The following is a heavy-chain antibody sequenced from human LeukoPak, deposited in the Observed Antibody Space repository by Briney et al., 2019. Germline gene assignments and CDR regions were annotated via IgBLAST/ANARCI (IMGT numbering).Heavy chain of an antibody. CDR1: GFTFTTYW. D-gene: IGHD6-13*01. V-gene: IGHV3-7*03. J-gene: IGHJ1*01. Sequence: PGGSLRLSCAPSGFTFTTYWRSWVRQAPGKGLEWLANIKPDGSEKNYVDSVRGRFTISRDNAKNSLYLQMNSLRDEDTAVYYCARAAPYSSSFKYFQHWGQGTLVTVSS. CDR2: IKPDGSEK. CDR3: ARAAPYSSSFKYFQH.